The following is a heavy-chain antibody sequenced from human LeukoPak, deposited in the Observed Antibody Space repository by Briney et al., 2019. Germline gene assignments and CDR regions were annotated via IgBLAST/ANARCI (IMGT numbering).Heavy chain of an antibody. CDR3: ARVNDPYYYMDV. J-gene: IGHJ6*03. Sequence: SETLSLTCTVSGASINSDTYYWGWIRQPPGKGLEWIGSIYYSGSTYYNPSLKSRVIISIDTSKNQFFLKLSSVAAADTAVYYCARVNDPYYYMDVWGKGTTVTVSS. CDR2: IYYSGST. D-gene: IGHD1-1*01. V-gene: IGHV4-39*07. CDR1: GASINSDTYY.